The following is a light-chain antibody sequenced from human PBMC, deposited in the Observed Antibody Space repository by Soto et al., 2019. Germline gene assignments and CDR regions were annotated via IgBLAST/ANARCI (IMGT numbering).Light chain of an antibody. Sequence: EVVLTQSPDTLSFSPGESATLSCRASHSVTHFLAWYHQKPGQAPRLLIHTTSNRPSGIPDRFRGCRSGTDFTLTSVSLEPEDSVVYYRQQFGNSSYTFGQWIKLEI. J-gene: IGKJ2*01. V-gene: IGKV3-20*01. CDR1: HSVTHF. CDR3: QQFGNSSYT. CDR2: TTS.